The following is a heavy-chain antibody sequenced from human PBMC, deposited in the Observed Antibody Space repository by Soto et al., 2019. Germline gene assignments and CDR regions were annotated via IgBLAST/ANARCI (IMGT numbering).Heavy chain of an antibody. J-gene: IGHJ6*02. CDR2: IGTAGDT. CDR3: ARDVESGSSQYYYYFYGMDV. V-gene: IGHV3-13*01. D-gene: IGHD1-26*01. CDR1: GFTFSSYD. Sequence: GGSLRLSCAASGFTFSSYDMHWVRQATGKGLEWVSAIGTAGDTYYPGSVKGRFTISRENAKNSLYLQMNSLRAGDTAVYYCARDVESGSSQYYYYFYGMDVWGQGTTVTVSS.